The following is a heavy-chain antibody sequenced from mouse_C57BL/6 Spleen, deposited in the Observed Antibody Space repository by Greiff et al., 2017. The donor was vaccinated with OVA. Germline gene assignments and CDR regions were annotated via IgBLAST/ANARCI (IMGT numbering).Heavy chain of an antibody. V-gene: IGHV5-9-1*02. J-gene: IGHJ3*01. CDR3: TTTLGTAQVPWFAY. D-gene: IGHD3-2*02. Sequence: EVQLVESGEGLVKPGGSLKLSCAASGFTFSSYAMSWVRQTPEKRLEWVAYISSGGDYIYYADTVKGRFTISRDNARNTLYLQMSSLKSEDTAMYYCTTTLGTAQVPWFAYWGQGTLVTVSA. CDR2: ISSGGDYI. CDR1: GFTFSSYA.